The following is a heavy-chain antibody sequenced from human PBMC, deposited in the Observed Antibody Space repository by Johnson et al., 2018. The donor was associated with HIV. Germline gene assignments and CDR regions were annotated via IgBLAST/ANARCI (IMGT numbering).Heavy chain of an antibody. V-gene: IGHV3-23*04. Sequence: EQLVESGGGLVQPGGSLRLSCAASGLTFRSSAMRWVRQAPGKGLEWVSSISGSGGTTYYAGSVKGRFTISRDNSKNTVYLQMNSLRAEDTAVYYCARVTLVLDIWGQGTMVTVSS. CDR3: ARVTLVLDI. D-gene: IGHD4-23*01. CDR2: ISGSGGTT. CDR1: GLTFRSSA. J-gene: IGHJ3*02.